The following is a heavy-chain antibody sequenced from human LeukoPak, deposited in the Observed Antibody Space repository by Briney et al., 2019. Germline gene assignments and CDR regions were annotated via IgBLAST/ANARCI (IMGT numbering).Heavy chain of an antibody. CDR1: RFTFSNYA. V-gene: IGHV3-7*04. J-gene: IGHJ5*02. CDR3: ARALGSAAATRNWFDP. CDR2: INQNGNEK. Sequence: GGSLRLSCAASRFTFSNYAMSWVRQAPGKGLEWVANINQNGNEKHYGDSLKGRFSISRDNAKNSLFLQMNSLGAEDTALYYCARALGSAAATRNWFDPWGQGTLVTVSS. D-gene: IGHD2-15*01.